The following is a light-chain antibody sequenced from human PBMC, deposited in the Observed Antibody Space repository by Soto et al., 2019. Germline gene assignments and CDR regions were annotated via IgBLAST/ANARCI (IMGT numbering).Light chain of an antibody. CDR3: QQYNNWPS. J-gene: IGKJ5*01. CDR1: QSVSSSY. CDR2: GAS. Sequence: PGERVTLSCRASQSVSSSYLTWYQQKPGQAPRLLIYGASTRATGIPARFSGSGSGTEFTLTISSLQSEDFAVYYCQQYNNWPSFGQGTRLEIK. V-gene: IGKV3D-15*01.